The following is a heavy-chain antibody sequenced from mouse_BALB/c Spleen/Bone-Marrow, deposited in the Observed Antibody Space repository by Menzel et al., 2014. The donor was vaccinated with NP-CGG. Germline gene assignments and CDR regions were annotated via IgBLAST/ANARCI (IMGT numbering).Heavy chain of an antibody. CDR3: TRDNWDY. V-gene: IGHV1-69*02. J-gene: IGHJ2*01. Sequence: QVHVKQSGAELVRPGASVKLSCKASGYTFTSYWINWVKQRPGQGLEWIGNIFPSETYTNYNQKFKDKATLTVDKSSSTAYMQLSRPTSEDSAVYYCTRDNWDYWGQDTTLTVSS. CDR2: IFPSETYT. CDR1: GYTFTSYW. D-gene: IGHD4-1*01.